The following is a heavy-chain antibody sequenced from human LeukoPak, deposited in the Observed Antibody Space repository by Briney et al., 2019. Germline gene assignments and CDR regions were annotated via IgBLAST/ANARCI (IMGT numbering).Heavy chain of an antibody. D-gene: IGHD6-13*01. CDR2: IYYSGST. V-gene: IGHV4-39*01. CDR3: ARHDRIIASPLI. CDR1: GGSISSSSYN. Sequence: SETLSLTCIVSGGSISSSSYNWGWIRQPPGKGLEWIGSIYYSGSTYYNPSLKSRLTISVDTSKNQFSLKLSSVAAADTAVYYCARHDRIIASPLIWGQGTLVTVSS. J-gene: IGHJ4*02.